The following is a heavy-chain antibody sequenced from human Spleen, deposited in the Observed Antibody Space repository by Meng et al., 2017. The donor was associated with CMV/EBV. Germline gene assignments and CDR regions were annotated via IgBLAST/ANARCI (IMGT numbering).Heavy chain of an antibody. J-gene: IGHJ3*02. CDR2: ISSGGSST. V-gene: IGHV3-74*01. D-gene: IGHD1-1*01. CDR3: ARLQLERRGAFDI. CDR1: GFTFSSYW. Sequence: GGSLRLSCAASGFTFSSYWMHWVRQAPGKGLVWVSRISSGGSSTSYADSVKGRFTISRDNAKNTLYLQMNSLRAEDTAVYYCARLQLERRGAFDIWGQGTMVTVSS.